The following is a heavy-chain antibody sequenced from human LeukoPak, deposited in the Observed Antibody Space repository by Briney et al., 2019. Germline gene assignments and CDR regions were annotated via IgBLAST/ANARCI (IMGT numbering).Heavy chain of an antibody. CDR3: ARGRIVVVVAATPKSYFDY. CDR1: GGSFSGYY. D-gene: IGHD2-15*01. J-gene: IGHJ4*02. V-gene: IGHV4-34*01. Sequence: SETLSLTCAVYGGSFSGYYWSWIRQPPGKGLEWIGEINHSGSTNYNPSLKSRVTISVDTSKNQFSLKLSSVTAADTAVYYCARGRIVVVVAATPKSYFDYWGQGTLVTVSS. CDR2: INHSGST.